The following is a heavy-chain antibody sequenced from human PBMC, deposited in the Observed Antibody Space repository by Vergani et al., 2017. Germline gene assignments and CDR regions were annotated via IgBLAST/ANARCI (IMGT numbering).Heavy chain of an antibody. CDR2: ISYDGSNK. D-gene: IGHD1-26*01. CDR3: AGDRKVDNGSYCGEQTGYYYYGMDV. J-gene: IGHJ6*02. Sequence: QVQLVESGGGVVQPGRSLRLSCAASGFTFSSYAMHWVRQAPGKGLEWVAVISYDGSNKYYADSVKGRFTISRDNSKNTLYLQMNSLRAEDTAVYYCAGDRKVDNGSYCGEQTGYYYYGMDVWGQGTTVTVSS. CDR1: GFTFSSYA. V-gene: IGHV3-30-3*01.